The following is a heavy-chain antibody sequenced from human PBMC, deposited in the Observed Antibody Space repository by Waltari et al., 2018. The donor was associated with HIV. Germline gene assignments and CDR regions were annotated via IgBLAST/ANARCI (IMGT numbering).Heavy chain of an antibody. J-gene: IGHJ6*02. CDR2: IYYSGST. Sequence: QLQLQESGPGLVEPSETLSLTCTVSGGPISSSRSYWGWTRQPPGKGLEWIGSIYYSGSTYYNPSLKSRVTISVDTSKNQFSLKLSSVTAADTAVYYCAILAAAGTHYYYYGMDVWGQGTTVTVSS. CDR1: GGPISSSRSY. D-gene: IGHD6-13*01. CDR3: AILAAAGTHYYYYGMDV. V-gene: IGHV4-39*01.